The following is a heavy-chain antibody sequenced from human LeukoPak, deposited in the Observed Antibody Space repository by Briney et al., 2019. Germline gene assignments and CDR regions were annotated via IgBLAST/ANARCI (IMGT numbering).Heavy chain of an antibody. D-gene: IGHD6-19*01. Sequence: GSLRLPCAASGFTFSNYQMHWVRPTTGKGLEWGPGIGTAGDTYYLGSVKGRFTISRDNSKNTLYLQMNSLRAEDTAVYYCAKPPPSSGWYEFGDYWGQGTLVTVSS. CDR1: GFTFSNYQ. J-gene: IGHJ4*02. CDR3: AKPPPSSGWYEFGDY. V-gene: IGHV3-13*04. CDR2: IGTAGDT.